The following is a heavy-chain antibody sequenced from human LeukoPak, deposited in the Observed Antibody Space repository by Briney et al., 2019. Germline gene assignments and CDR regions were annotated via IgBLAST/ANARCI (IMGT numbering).Heavy chain of an antibody. J-gene: IGHJ4*02. V-gene: IGHV5-51*01. D-gene: IGHD5-18*01. CDR1: GYIFSNYW. Sequence: GESLKISCKGSGYIFSNYWIGWVRQMPGKGLGWMGIIYPGDSDTTYSPSFRGQVTISADKSISTAYLHWSSLKASDTAMYYCARPLGYSYTRFDYWGQGTLVTVSS. CDR2: IYPGDSDT. CDR3: ARPLGYSYTRFDY.